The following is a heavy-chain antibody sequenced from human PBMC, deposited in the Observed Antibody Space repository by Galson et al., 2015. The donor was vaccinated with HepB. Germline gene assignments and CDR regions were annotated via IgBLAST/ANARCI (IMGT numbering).Heavy chain of an antibody. V-gene: IGHV3-53*01. CDR3: ATGYSGYDELYY. J-gene: IGHJ4*02. CDR1: GFTVSRNY. Sequence: SLRLSCAASGFTVSRNYMSWVRQAPGKGLEWVSVFYSGGSTYYADSVKGRFTISRDNSKNTLYLQMNSLRAEDTAVYYCATGYSGYDELYYWGQGTLVTVSS. D-gene: IGHD5-12*01. CDR2: FYSGGST.